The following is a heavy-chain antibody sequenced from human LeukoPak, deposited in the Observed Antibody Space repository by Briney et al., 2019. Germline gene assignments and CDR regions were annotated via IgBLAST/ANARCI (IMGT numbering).Heavy chain of an antibody. Sequence: GGFLRLSCAASGFTFRSYWMHWVRHAPGKGLVWVSHIDTDGSTATYADSVRGRFTISRDNAKNTLYLQMNSLSAEDTAVYYCARNLYDSGGYYLGLDYWGQGTLVTVSS. CDR2: IDTDGSTA. D-gene: IGHD3-22*01. CDR3: ARNLYDSGGYYLGLDY. V-gene: IGHV3-74*01. J-gene: IGHJ4*02. CDR1: GFTFRSYW.